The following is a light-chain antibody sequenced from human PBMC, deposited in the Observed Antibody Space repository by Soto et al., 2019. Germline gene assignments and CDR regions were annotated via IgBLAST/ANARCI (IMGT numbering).Light chain of an antibody. J-gene: IGKJ5*01. CDR2: GAS. CDR1: QNIGSS. CDR3: QQSYSTPT. V-gene: IGKV1-39*01. Sequence: DIPMTQSPSSLSASVGDRVTITCRASQNIGSSLNWYQQKPGKVPNLLIYGASSLQSGVPSRFSGSGSGTDFTLIISSLQPEDSATYYCQQSYSTPTFGQGTRLEIK.